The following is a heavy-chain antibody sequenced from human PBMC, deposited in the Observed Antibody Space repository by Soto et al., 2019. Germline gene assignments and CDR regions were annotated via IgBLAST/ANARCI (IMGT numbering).Heavy chain of an antibody. V-gene: IGHV3-66*01. Sequence: GGSLRLSCAASGFTFSSNYMNWGRQAPGKGLGWVSVIYSAGSTYYADSVKGRFTISRDNSKNMLYQQMNSLRAEDTAVYYRTGGYSNYVKGLWGQGTLVTVSS. CDR3: TGGYSNYVKGL. J-gene: IGHJ4*02. CDR1: GFTFSSNY. D-gene: IGHD4-4*01. CDR2: IYSAGST.